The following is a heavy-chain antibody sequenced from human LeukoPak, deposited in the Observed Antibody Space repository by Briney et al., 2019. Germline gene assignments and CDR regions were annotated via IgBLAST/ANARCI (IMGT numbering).Heavy chain of an antibody. CDR2: IYYSGST. CDR3: ARDGRETGSNGLIDY. Sequence: PSQTLSLTCTVSGGSISSGDYYWSWIRQPPGKGLEWIGYIYYSGSTYYNPSLKSQVTISVDTSKNQFSLKLSSVTAADTAVYYCARDGRETGSNGLIDYWGQGTLVTVSS. CDR1: GGSISSGDYY. D-gene: IGHD1-14*01. J-gene: IGHJ4*02. V-gene: IGHV4-30-4*08.